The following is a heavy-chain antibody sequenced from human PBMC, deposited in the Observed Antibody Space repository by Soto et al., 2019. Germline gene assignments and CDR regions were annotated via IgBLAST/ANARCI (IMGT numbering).Heavy chain of an antibody. Sequence: SVKVSCKASGGTFSSYAISWVRQAPGQGLEWMGGIIPIFGTANYAQKFQGRVTITADESTSTAYMELSSLRSEDTAVYYCARDPSIAARPFYYGMDVQSKGTT. D-gene: IGHD6-6*01. J-gene: IGHJ6*04. CDR3: ARDPSIAARPFYYGMDV. CDR1: GGTFSSYA. V-gene: IGHV1-69*13. CDR2: IIPIFGTA.